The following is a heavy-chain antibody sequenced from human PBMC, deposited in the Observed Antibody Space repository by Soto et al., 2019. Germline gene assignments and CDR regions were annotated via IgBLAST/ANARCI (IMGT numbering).Heavy chain of an antibody. V-gene: IGHV4-31*03. J-gene: IGHJ4*02. D-gene: IGHD3-3*01. Sequence: QVQLQESGPGLVKPSQTLSLTCTVSGGSISSGTYYWSWIRQHPGKGLEWIAYISYSGSTYYNPSLKSRLTISADTSKNQLSLKLSSVTAADTAVYYCARGITIFGVVYFDYWGQGTLVTVSS. CDR3: ARGITIFGVVYFDY. CDR2: ISYSGST. CDR1: GGSISSGTYY.